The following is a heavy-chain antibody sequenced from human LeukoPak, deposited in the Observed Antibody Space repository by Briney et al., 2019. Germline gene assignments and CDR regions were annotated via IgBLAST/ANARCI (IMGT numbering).Heavy chain of an antibody. V-gene: IGHV3-11*05. CDR3: ARVVCGSGSNWFDP. CDR2: ISSSSSYT. D-gene: IGHD3-10*01. CDR1: GFTFISYA. Sequence: PGGSLRLSCAASGFTFISYAMGWVRQAPGKGLEWGSYISSSSSYTNYADSVKGRFTISRDNAKNSLYLQMNSLRAEDTAVYYCARVVCGSGSNWFDPWGQGTLVTVSS. J-gene: IGHJ5*02.